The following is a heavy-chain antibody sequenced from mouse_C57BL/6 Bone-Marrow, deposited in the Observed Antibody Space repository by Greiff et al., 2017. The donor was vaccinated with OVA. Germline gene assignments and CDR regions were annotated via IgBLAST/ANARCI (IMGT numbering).Heavy chain of an antibody. V-gene: IGHV1-69*01. CDR3: AREYYGSSLHVDY. CDR2: IDPSDSYT. CDR1: GYTFTSYW. J-gene: IGHJ2*01. Sequence: QVQLKQPGAELVMPGASVKLSCTASGYTFTSYWMHWVKQRPGQGLEWIGAIDPSDSYTNYNQKFKGKSTLTVDKSSSTAYMQLSSLTSEDSAVYNCAREYYGSSLHVDYWGQGTTLTVSS. D-gene: IGHD1-1*01.